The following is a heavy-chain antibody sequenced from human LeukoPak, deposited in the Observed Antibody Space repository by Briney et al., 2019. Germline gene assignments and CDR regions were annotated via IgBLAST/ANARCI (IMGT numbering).Heavy chain of an antibody. CDR3: ARHQQRGYSYGFPFDY. D-gene: IGHD5-18*01. J-gene: IGHJ4*02. V-gene: IGHV4-34*01. CDR1: GGAFSGYS. CDR2: IYYSGST. Sequence: PSETLSLTCAVYGGAFSGYSWSWIRQPPGKGLEWVGSIYYSGSTYYNPSLKSRVTISVDTSKNQFSLKLSSVTAADTAVYYCARHQQRGYSYGFPFDYWGQGTLVTVSS.